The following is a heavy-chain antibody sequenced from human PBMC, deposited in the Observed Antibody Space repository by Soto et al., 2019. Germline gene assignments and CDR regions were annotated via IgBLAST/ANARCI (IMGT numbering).Heavy chain of an antibody. V-gene: IGHV1-3*01. CDR1: GYSLPTYV. CDR2: IKAATGNT. D-gene: IGHD3-10*01. J-gene: IGHJ5*02. CDR3: AGEAVIRGTSFDP. Sequence: QVRVVQSGAEVKKPGASVRVSCKSSGYSLPTYVVHWVRRAPGQRLEWMGWIKAATGNTKYSQTFQGRVTFSWDTSASTAYMDLSDLRDEDTAVYYCAGEAVIRGTSFDPWGQGTLVTVSS.